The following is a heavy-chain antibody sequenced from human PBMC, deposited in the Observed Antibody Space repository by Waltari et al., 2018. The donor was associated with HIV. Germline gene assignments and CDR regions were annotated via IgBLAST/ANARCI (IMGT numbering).Heavy chain of an antibody. D-gene: IGHD2-2*01. CDR1: GYTFTAYY. J-gene: IGHJ6*02. Sequence: QVQLVQSGAEVKKPGASVKVSCKASGYTFTAYYVHWVRQAPGQGLAYMGWISPKRGGPHYTQQFQGRVTMTRDTSISTAYMDLSRLRSDDTAVYFCARDRVDCSRRTCHLGAMDVWGQGTTVTVSS. V-gene: IGHV1-2*02. CDR2: ISPKRGGP. CDR3: ARDRVDCSRRTCHLGAMDV.